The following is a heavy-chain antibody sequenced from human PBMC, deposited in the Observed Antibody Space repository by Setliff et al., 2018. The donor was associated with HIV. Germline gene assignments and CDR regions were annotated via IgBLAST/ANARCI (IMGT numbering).Heavy chain of an antibody. Sequence: ASVKVSCKASGYTFTNYGISWVRQAPGQGLEWLGWISAYNGNANYVQKLQGRVTMTTDTSTDTAYMELRSLRSGDTAVYYCARDSGGINVLLWFGELLSTEYYYGLDVWGQGTTVTVSS. V-gene: IGHV1-18*01. J-gene: IGHJ6*02. CDR2: ISAYNGNA. D-gene: IGHD3-10*01. CDR1: GYTFTNYG. CDR3: ARDSGGINVLLWFGELLSTEYYYGLDV.